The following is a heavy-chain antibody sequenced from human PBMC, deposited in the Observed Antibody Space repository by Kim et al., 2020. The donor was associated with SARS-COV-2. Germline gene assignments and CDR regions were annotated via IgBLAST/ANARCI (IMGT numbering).Heavy chain of an antibody. D-gene: IGHD3-10*01. CDR2: DGFST. CDR3: GRDGQFG. Sequence: DGFSTHYADSVMRRFTISRDNAKNTLYLQMNRLSAEDTAVYYCGRDGQFGWGQGTLVTVSS. J-gene: IGHJ4*02. V-gene: IGHV3-74*01.